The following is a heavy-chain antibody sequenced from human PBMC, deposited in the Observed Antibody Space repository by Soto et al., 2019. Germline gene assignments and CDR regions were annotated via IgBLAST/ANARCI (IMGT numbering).Heavy chain of an antibody. Sequence: QLQLQESGPGLVRPSETLSLTCTVSSGSISSSTYHWAWIRQPPGKGLEWIGSIYFSGTTYYSPSLKTRVTLFVHTSKNQFSPKLTPVTAAAPAVYYCAAEISSAGHYWGQGTLVTVSS. CDR2: IYFSGTT. D-gene: IGHD6-13*01. CDR3: AAEISSAGHY. CDR1: SGSISSSTYH. V-gene: IGHV4-39*01. J-gene: IGHJ4*02.